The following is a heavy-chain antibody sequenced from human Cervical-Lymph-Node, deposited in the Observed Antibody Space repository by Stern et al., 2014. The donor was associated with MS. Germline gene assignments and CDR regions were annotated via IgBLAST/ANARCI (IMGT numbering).Heavy chain of an antibody. CDR2: IIPVFGTP. J-gene: IGHJ6*02. V-gene: IGHV1-69*01. CDR1: GGTFRSFA. Sequence: MQLVESGSEVRKPGSSVNVTCKASGGTFRSFAVNWVRQAPGQGLEWVGGIIPVFGTPTYAQKFQGRVTIMSDESTNTVYVELSSLTTDDTATYFCASAHPATRRGYKGMNVWGQGTTIAVSS. D-gene: IGHD2-2*01. CDR3: ASAHPATRRGYKGMNV.